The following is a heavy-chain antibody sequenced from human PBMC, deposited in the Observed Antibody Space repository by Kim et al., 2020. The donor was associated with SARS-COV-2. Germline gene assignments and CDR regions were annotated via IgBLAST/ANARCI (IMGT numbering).Heavy chain of an antibody. CDR2: IYPGDSDT. CDR3: ARRMRQREEFEY. J-gene: IGHJ4*02. Sequence: GESLKISCKGSGYSFTTYWIGWVRQMPGKGLEWMGIIYPGDSDTRYSPSLQGQVTISADKSISTAYLQWSSLKASDSAMYYCARRMRQREEFEYWGQGTLVTVSS. CDR1: GYSFTTYW. V-gene: IGHV5-51*01. D-gene: IGHD2-8*01.